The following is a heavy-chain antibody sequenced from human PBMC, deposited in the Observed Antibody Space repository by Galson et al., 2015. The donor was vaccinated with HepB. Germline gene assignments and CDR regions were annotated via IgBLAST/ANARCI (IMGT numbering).Heavy chain of an antibody. CDR1: GFTFSSYE. V-gene: IGHV3-48*03. J-gene: IGHJ6*02. CDR2: TSSSGSTI. CDR3: ARVGSVLARNGMDV. Sequence: SLRLSCAASGFTFSSYEMNWVRQAPGKGLEWVSYTSSSGSTIYYADSVRGRFTISRDNAKNSLYLQMNSLRAEDTAVYYCARVGSVLARNGMDVWGQGTTVTVSS. D-gene: IGHD5/OR15-5a*01.